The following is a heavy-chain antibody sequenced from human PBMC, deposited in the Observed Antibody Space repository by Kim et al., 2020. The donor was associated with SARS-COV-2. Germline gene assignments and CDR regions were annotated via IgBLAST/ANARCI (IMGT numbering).Heavy chain of an antibody. CDR3: ARERPLRFGESGMDV. D-gene: IGHD3-10*01. V-gene: IGHV4-59*01. Sequence: PPLKSRVTISVDTSKNQFSLKLSSVTAADTAVYYCARERPLRFGESGMDVWGQGTTITVSS. J-gene: IGHJ6*02.